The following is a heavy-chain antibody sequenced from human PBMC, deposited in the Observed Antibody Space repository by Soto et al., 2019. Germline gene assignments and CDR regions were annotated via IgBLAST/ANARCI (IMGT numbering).Heavy chain of an antibody. CDR2: IYYSGST. J-gene: IGHJ3*02. D-gene: IGHD6-13*01. CDR1: GGSISSYY. CDR3: ARDKGNDAFDI. V-gene: IGHV4-59*01. Sequence: SETLSLTCTVSGGSISSYYWSWIRQPPGKGLEWIGYIYYSGSTNYNPSLKSRVTISVDTSKSQFSLKLSSVTAADTAVYYCARDKGNDAFDIWGQGTMVTVSS.